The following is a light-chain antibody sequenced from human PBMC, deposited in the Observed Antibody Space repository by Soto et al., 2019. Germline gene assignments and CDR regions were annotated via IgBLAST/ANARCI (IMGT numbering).Light chain of an antibody. Sequence: DIVLTQSPATLSLSPGESATLSCRASQSVSSSYLAWYQQKPGQAPRLLIYGASSRATGIPDRFSGSGSGTDFTLTISRLEPEDFAVYYCQQYGSSPSTFGQGTRLEIK. V-gene: IGKV3-20*01. CDR1: QSVSSSY. CDR3: QQYGSSPST. CDR2: GAS. J-gene: IGKJ5*01.